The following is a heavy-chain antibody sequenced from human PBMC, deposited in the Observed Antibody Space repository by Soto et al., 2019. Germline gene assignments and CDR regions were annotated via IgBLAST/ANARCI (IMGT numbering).Heavy chain of an antibody. CDR3: ARVVGLRRHYCYFDL. V-gene: IGHV3-48*01. CDR1: GFTFSSYS. D-gene: IGHD5-12*01. Sequence: EVQLVESGGGLVQPGGSLRLSCAASGFTFSSYSMNWVRQAPGKGLEWVSYISSSSSTIYYADSVKGRFTISRDNAKNSQYLQMNSLRAEDTAVYYCARVVGLRRHYCYFDLWGRGTLVTVSS. J-gene: IGHJ2*01. CDR2: ISSSSSTI.